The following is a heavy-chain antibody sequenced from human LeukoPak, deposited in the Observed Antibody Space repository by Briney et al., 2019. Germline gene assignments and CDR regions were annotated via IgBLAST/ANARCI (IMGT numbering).Heavy chain of an antibody. CDR1: GGTFSSYA. V-gene: IGHV1-69*13. CDR2: IVPIFGTA. J-gene: IGHJ5*02. D-gene: IGHD3-22*01. CDR3: ARVYYYDSSGYYSLFNP. Sequence: RASVKVSCKASGGTFSSYAISWVRQAPGQGLEWMGGIVPIFGTANYAQKFQGRVTITADESTSTAYMELSSLRSEDTAVYYCARVYYYDSSGYYSLFNPWGQGTLVTVSS.